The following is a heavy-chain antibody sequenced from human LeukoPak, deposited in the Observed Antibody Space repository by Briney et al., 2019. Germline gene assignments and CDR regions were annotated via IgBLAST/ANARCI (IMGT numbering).Heavy chain of an antibody. Sequence: PSETLSLTCTVSGGSISSFYWSWVRQFPGKGLEWIGDIYYSGRTSYNPSLKGRVTISVDTSKNQFSLKLSSVTAADTAVYYCARRDGYCSSSSCYFARFDPWGQGTLVTVSS. CDR3: ARRDGYCSSSSCYFARFDP. CDR2: IYYSGRT. V-gene: IGHV4-59*08. D-gene: IGHD2-2*01. J-gene: IGHJ5*02. CDR1: GGSISSFY.